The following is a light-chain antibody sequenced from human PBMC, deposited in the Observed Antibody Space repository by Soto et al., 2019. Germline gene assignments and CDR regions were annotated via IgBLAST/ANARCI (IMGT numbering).Light chain of an antibody. J-gene: IGLJ2*01. CDR2: SNN. CDR3: AAWDDSLNGRV. V-gene: IGLV1-44*01. Sequence: QSVLTQPPSASGTPGQRVTISCSGSISNIGSNTVNWYQQLPGTAPKLLIYSNNQRPSGVPDRFSGSKSGTSASLAISGLQSEDDADYYYAAWDDSLNGRVFGGGTKLTVL. CDR1: ISNIGSNT.